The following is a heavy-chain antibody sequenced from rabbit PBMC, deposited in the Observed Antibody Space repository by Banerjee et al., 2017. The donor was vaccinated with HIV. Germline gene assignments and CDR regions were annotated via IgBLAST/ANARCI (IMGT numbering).Heavy chain of an antibody. J-gene: IGHJ4*01. Sequence: QQLVESGGGLVKPGASLTLTCKASGFSFSSGYDMCWVRQAPGKGLEWIGCIRAGSSGSTYCASWAKGRFTISKTSSTTVTLQMTSLTAADTATYFCARGYAGANGWGYPYFNLWGPGTLVTDS. CDR1: GFSFSSGYD. V-gene: IGHV1S40*01. CDR2: IRAGSSGST. CDR3: ARGYAGANGWGYPYFNL. D-gene: IGHD4-2*01.